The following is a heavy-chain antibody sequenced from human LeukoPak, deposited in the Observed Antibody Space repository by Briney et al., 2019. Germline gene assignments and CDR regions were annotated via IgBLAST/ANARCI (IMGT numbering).Heavy chain of an antibody. CDR1: GYTFTSYD. V-gene: IGHV1-8*03. J-gene: IGHJ4*02. Sequence: ASVKVSCKASGYTFTSYDINWVRQATGQGLEWMGWMNPNSGNTGYAQKFQGRVTITRNTSISTAYMELSSLRSEDTAVYYCARMYYDSSGYYSYFDYWGQGTLVTVSS. CDR2: MNPNSGNT. D-gene: IGHD3-22*01. CDR3: ARMYYDSSGYYSYFDY.